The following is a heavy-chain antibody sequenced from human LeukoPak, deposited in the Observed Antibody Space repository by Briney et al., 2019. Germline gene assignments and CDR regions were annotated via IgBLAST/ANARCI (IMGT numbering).Heavy chain of an antibody. J-gene: IGHJ6*03. Sequence: SETLSLTCPVSGGSISTYYWSWIRQPPGKGLEWIGYIYYSGSTNYNPSLKSRVTISVDTSKNQFSLKLSSVTAADTAVYYCARGRKNILTGYYHYYYMDVWGKGTTVTVSS. V-gene: IGHV4-59*01. CDR3: ARGRKNILTGYYHYYYMDV. CDR2: IYYSGST. CDR1: GGSISTYY. D-gene: IGHD3-9*01.